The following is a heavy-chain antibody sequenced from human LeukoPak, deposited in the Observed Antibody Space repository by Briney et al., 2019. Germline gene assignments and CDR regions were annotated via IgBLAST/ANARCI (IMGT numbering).Heavy chain of an antibody. CDR2: MNPNSGNT. CDR1: GYTFTSYD. V-gene: IGHV1-8*03. Sequence: ASVKVSCKASGYTFTSYDINWVRQATGQGLEWMGWMNPNSGNTGYAQKFQGRVTITRNTSISTAYMELRSLRSDDTAVYYCARNVSTRDQGWFDPWGQGSLVTVSS. J-gene: IGHJ5*02. D-gene: IGHD2-2*01. CDR3: ARNVSTRDQGWFDP.